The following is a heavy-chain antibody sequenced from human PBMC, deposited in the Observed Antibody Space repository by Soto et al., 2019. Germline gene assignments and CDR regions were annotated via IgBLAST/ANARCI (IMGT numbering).Heavy chain of an antibody. J-gene: IGHJ5*02. V-gene: IGHV1-69*14. CDR2: VLPLYNSA. D-gene: IGHD2-15*01. CDR3: ARDHGGSLLSTGFDV. CDR1: GDTFEFHS. Sequence: VQLTQSASQLKQPGSSMKVSCQVSGDTFEFHSLNWVRQAPGLGLEWLGGVLPLYNSAIYAPKFQGRVTINADSSTRTVSLRMTSLRSDDSAVYFCARDHGGSLLSTGFDVWGQGTPVTVS.